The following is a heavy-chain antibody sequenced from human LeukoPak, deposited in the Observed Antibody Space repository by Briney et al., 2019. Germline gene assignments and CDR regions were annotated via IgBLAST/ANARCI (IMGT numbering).Heavy chain of an antibody. CDR2: IYSAGST. Sequence: GGSLRLSCAASEFTVNNNYMSWVRLAPGKGLEWVSTIYSAGSTNYADSVKGRFTISRDNSKNTMYLQMNSLRAEDTAVYYCAGGLRSRLIDYWGQGTLVTVSS. J-gene: IGHJ4*02. CDR1: EFTVNNNY. CDR3: AGGLRSRLIDY. V-gene: IGHV3-53*01. D-gene: IGHD4-17*01.